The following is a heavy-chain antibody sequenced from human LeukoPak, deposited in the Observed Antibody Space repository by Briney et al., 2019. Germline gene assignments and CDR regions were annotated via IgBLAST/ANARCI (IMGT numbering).Heavy chain of an antibody. CDR3: TRGRDGYKSAFDI. CDR1: GGSVSSGNYY. J-gene: IGHJ3*02. D-gene: IGHD5-24*01. Sequence: SETLSLTCTVSGGSVSSGNYYWSWIRQPPGKGLEWIGYISYSGSTKYNPSLKSRVTISVDTSKNQFSLKLNSVTAADTAVYYSTRGRDGYKSAFDIWGQGTMVTASS. V-gene: IGHV4-61*01. CDR2: ISYSGST.